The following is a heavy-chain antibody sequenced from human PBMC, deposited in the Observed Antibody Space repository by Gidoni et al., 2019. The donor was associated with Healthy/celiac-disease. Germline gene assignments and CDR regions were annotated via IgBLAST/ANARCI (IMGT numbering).Heavy chain of an antibody. CDR3: ALILYDSSGYPWYFDY. J-gene: IGHJ4*02. Sequence: QVTLKESGPVLVKPTETLTLTCTVSGFSLSNARMGVSWIRQPPGKALEWLAHIFSNDEKSYSTSLKSRLTISKDTSKSQVVLTMTNMDPVDTATYYCALILYDSSGYPWYFDYWGQGTLVTVSS. CDR1: GFSLSNARMG. D-gene: IGHD3-22*01. V-gene: IGHV2-26*01. CDR2: IFSNDEK.